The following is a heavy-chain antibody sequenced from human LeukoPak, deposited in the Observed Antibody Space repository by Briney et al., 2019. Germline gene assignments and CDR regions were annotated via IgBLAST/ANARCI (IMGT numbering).Heavy chain of an antibody. D-gene: IGHD2-2*01. V-gene: IGHV3-7*03. J-gene: IGHJ4*02. CDR3: ARAQLDNFDY. CDR1: GFTFSSRDW. CDR2: IKQDGSEK. Sequence: PGGSLRLSCVASGFTFSSRDWMTWVRQAPGKGLEWVVNIKQDGSEKNYVDSVKGRFTISRDNSKNTLYLQMNSLRAEDTAVYYCARAQLDNFDYWGQGTLVTVSS.